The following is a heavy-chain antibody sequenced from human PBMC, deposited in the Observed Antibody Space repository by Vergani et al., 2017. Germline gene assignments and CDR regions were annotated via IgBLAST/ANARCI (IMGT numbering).Heavy chain of an antibody. J-gene: IGHJ4*02. CDR3: AREYCSGGSCYPDYFDY. Sequence: EVQLVQSGAEVKKPGESLKISCKGSGYSFTSYWIGWVRQMPGKGLVWMGIIYPGDSDTRYSPSFQGQGTTPADKSISTTYLQWSSLKASDTAMYYCAREYCSGGSCYPDYFDYWGQGSLVTVSS. D-gene: IGHD2-15*01. CDR1: GYSFTSYW. CDR2: IYPGDSDT. V-gene: IGHV5-51*01.